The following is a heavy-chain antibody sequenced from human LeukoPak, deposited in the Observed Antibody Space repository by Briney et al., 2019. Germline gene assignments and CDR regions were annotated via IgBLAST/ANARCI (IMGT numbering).Heavy chain of an antibody. V-gene: IGHV4-34*01. CDR3: ARGQWFRAF. D-gene: IGHD3-10*01. J-gene: IGHJ4*02. Sequence: RPSETLSLTCAVYGGSFSGYYWTWIRQPPGKGLEWIGEIHYSGSATYNPSLKSRVTISVDTSKNQFSLKMNSATAADTAVYHCARGQWFRAFWSRGTPVTVSS. CDR1: GGSFSGYY. CDR2: IHYSGSA.